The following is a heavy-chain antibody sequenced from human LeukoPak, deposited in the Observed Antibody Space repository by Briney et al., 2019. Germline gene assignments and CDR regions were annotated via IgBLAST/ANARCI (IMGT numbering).Heavy chain of an antibody. V-gene: IGHV1-69*13. CDR3: ARNTVVRARYYYMDV. D-gene: IGHD4-23*01. CDR1: GYTFTSYG. J-gene: IGHJ6*03. CDR2: IIPIFGTA. Sequence: GASVKVSCKASGYTFTSYGISWVRQAPGQGLEWMGGIIPIFGTANYAQKFQGRVTITADESTSTAYMELSSLRSEDTAVYYCARNTVVRARYYYMDVWGKGTTVTISS.